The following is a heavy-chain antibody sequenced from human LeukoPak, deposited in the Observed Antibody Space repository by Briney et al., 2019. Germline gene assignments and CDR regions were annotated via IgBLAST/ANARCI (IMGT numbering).Heavy chain of an antibody. D-gene: IGHD2-21*02. CDR3: AKAYLWGIVVVTALFDY. J-gene: IGHJ4*02. CDR1: GGSISSSSYY. V-gene: IGHV4-39*07. Sequence: SETLSLTCTVSGGSISSSSYYWAWIRQPPGKGLEWIGSSSYSGSPYYNPSLKSRVTISVDTSQNQFSLKLSSVTAADTAVYYCAKAYLWGIVVVTALFDYWGQGTLVTVSS. CDR2: SSYSGSP.